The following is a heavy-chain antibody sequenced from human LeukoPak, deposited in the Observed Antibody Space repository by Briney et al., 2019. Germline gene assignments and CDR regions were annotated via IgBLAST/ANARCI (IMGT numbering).Heavy chain of an antibody. J-gene: IGHJ6*02. CDR2: ISHTGSTM. V-gene: IGHV3-11*04. CDR1: GFTFSNAW. CDR3: AIPPLSGTGSSRPLAGMDV. D-gene: IGHD3-10*01. Sequence: TGGSLRLSCAASGFTFSNAWMSWVRQAPGKGLEWVSYISHTGSTMSYADSVKGRFTISRDNARNSLYLQMNSLRAEDTAVYYCAIPPLSGTGSSRPLAGMDVWGQGTTVTVSS.